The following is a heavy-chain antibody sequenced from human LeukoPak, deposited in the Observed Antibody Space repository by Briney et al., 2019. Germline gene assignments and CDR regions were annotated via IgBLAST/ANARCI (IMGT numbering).Heavy chain of an antibody. J-gene: IGHJ6*02. Sequence: PGGSLRLSCAASGFTFSSYSMSWVRQAPGKGLEWVANIKQDGSEKYYVDSVKGRFTISRDNAKNSLYLQMNSLRAEDTAVYYCARWALTPPTEGVDVWGQGTTVTVSS. V-gene: IGHV3-7*01. D-gene: IGHD3-9*01. CDR3: ARWALTPPTEGVDV. CDR2: IKQDGSEK. CDR1: GFTFSSYS.